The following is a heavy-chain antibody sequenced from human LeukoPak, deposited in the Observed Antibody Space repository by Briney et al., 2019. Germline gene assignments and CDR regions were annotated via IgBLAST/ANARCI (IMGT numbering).Heavy chain of an antibody. CDR3: AREYSSLPYYYYMDV. J-gene: IGHJ6*03. CDR1: GGTFSSYT. Sequence: ASVKVSCKASGGTFSSYTISCVRQAPGQGLEWMGRIIPILGIANYAQKFQGRVTITADKSTSTAYMELSSLRSEDTAVYYCAREYSSLPYYYYMDVWGKGTTVTVSS. D-gene: IGHD6-13*01. V-gene: IGHV1-69*04. CDR2: IIPILGIA.